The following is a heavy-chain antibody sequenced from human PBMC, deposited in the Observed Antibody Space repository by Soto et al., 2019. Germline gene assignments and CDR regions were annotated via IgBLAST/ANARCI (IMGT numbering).Heavy chain of an antibody. V-gene: IGHV4-30-4*01. J-gene: IGHJ5*02. CDR3: ATESGSTYGYFDP. CDR1: GGSVTSDEDY. Sequence: SETLSLTCTVSGGSVTSDEDYWTWIRPSPGKGLEWIGYISNSGSTGYNPSLKTRLSMSVDRSKNQFTLRLTAATAADTAVYFCATESGSTYGYFDPWGQGTLVTVSS. D-gene: IGHD5-18*01. CDR2: ISNSGST.